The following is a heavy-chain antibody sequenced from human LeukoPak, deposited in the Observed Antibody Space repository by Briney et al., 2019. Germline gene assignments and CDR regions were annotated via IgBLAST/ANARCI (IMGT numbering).Heavy chain of an antibody. J-gene: IGHJ6*03. CDR2: IKQGGTEK. CDR1: GFTFSSYW. V-gene: IGHV3-7*01. CDR3: ATQREAYYYYMDV. Sequence: GGSLRLSCAASGFTFSSYWMNWVRRAPGKGLEWVANIKQGGTEKNYVDSVKGRFTISRDNAKNSLYLQMNSLRAEDTAVYYCATQREAYYYYMDVWGKGTTVTVSS.